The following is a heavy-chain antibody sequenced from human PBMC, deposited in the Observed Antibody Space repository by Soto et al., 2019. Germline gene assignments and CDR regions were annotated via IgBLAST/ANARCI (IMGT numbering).Heavy chain of an antibody. CDR1: GVTFRTYG. J-gene: IGHJ3*01. V-gene: IGHV3-30*18. Sequence: QVQLVESGGGVVQPGRSLTLSCVVSGVTFRTYGIHWVRQAPGKGLEWVAVISYDGDYKSYADSVKGRFSISRDNSKNTVYLQLTSLGAEDTALYYCAKSERGVFGVVMSPALDPLDVWGQGTMVAVSS. D-gene: IGHD3-3*01. CDR3: AKSERGVFGVVMSPALDPLDV. CDR2: ISYDGDYK.